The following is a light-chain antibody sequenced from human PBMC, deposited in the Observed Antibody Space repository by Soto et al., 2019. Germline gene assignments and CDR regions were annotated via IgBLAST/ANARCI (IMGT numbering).Light chain of an antibody. CDR2: GAS. CDR3: QQYDSSLST. Sequence: EIVLTQSPGTLSLSPGGTATLSCRASQSVSSVSLAWYQQRPGQAPRLLIYGASTRSTAIPDRFSGSGSGTDFTLTISRLEPEDFAVYYCQQYDSSLSTFGGGTKVDIK. J-gene: IGKJ4*01. CDR1: QSVSSVS. V-gene: IGKV3-20*01.